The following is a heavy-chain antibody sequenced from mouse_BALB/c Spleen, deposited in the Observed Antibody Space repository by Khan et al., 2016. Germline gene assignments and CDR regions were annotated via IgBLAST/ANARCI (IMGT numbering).Heavy chain of an antibody. Sequence: EVQLQESGPGLVKPSQSLSLTCTVSGYSITSDYAWNWIRQFPGNRLEWMGYIGYSGITSYNPSLKSRISITRDTSKNQFFLQLNSVTTEDTGKYYCALLRYYWGQGTTLTVSS. CDR3: ALLRYY. D-gene: IGHD1-1*01. CDR2: IGYSGIT. J-gene: IGHJ2*01. V-gene: IGHV3-2*02. CDR1: GYSITSDYA.